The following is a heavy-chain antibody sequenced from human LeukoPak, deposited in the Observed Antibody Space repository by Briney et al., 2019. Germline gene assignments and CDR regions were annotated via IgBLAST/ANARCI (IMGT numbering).Heavy chain of an antibody. CDR1: GFTFSSYG. CDR2: IWYDGSNK. CDR3: AKDYYDRDYFDY. V-gene: IGHV3-33*06. D-gene: IGHD3-22*01. Sequence: PGGSLRLSCAASGFTFSSYGMHWVRQAPRKGLEWVAVIWYDGSNKYYADSVKGRFTISRDNSKNTLYLQMNSLRAEDTAVYYCAKDYYDRDYFDYWGQGTLVTVSS. J-gene: IGHJ4*02.